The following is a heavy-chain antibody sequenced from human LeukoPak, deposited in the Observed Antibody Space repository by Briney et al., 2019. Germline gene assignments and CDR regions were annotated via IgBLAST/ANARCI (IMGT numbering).Heavy chain of an antibody. J-gene: IGHJ4*02. CDR1: GGSISSYY. D-gene: IGHD3-22*01. Sequence: PSETLSLTCTVSGGSISSYYWNWIRQPPGKGLEWIGTSHYSGSNYYNPSLKSRVTISVDTSKNQFSLRLTSVTAADTAVYYCARLSRYYDRSSYFFDDYWGQGTLVTVSS. V-gene: IGHV4-59*04. CDR3: ARLSRYYDRSSYFFDDY. CDR2: SHYSGSN.